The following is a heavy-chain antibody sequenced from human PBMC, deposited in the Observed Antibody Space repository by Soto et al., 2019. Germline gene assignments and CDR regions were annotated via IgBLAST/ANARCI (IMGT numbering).Heavy chain of an antibody. J-gene: IGHJ3*02. Sequence: SVKVSCKASGGTFSSYTISWVRQAPGQGLEWMGRIIPILGIANYAQKFQGRVTITADKSTSTAYMELSSLRSEDTAVYYCAREDGGYETNAFDIWGQGTMVTVSS. D-gene: IGHD5-12*01. CDR3: AREDGGYETNAFDI. CDR2: IIPILGIA. V-gene: IGHV1-69*04. CDR1: GGTFSSYT.